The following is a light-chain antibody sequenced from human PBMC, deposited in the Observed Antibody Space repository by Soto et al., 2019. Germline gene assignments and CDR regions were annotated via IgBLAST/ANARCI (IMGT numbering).Light chain of an antibody. J-gene: IGLJ1*01. CDR1: STDIGGHNY. CDR3: QSYDSSLSGRYV. CDR2: EVY. Sequence: QSALTQPASVSGSPGQSITISCTGTSTDIGGHNYVSWYQQHPGKAPKVMIFEVYNRPSGVSIRFSGSKSGTSASLAITGLQAEDEADYYCQSYDSSLSGRYVFGTGTKLTVL. V-gene: IGLV2-14*01.